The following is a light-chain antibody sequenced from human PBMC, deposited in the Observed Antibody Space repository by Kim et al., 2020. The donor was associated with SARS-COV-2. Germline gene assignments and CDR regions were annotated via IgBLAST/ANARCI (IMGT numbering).Light chain of an antibody. CDR2: DVS. Sequence: GDRVTIACRASQSIRGALNWYQQRPGKAPQLLIHDVSALQSGVPSRFSGSGFGTDFTLTISGLQPEDFATYYCQQSFSTLVTFG. V-gene: IGKV1-39*01. CDR1: QSIRGA. J-gene: IGKJ5*01. CDR3: QQSFSTLVT.